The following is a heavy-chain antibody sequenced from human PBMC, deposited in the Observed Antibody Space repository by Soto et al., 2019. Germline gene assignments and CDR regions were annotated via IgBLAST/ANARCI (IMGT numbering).Heavy chain of an antibody. J-gene: IGHJ4*02. Sequence: EVQLLGSGGGLVQPGGSLRLSCVASGFTFSTYWMNWVRQAPGMGLEWVANINPDGSVGTYVDSVKGRFTTSRDNAKNSLYLQMHSLGADDTAVYFCAGWGGHDYNYWGQGILVTVSS. V-gene: IGHV3-7*03. D-gene: IGHD3-16*01. CDR3: AGWGGHDYNY. CDR1: GFTFSTYW. CDR2: INPDGSVG.